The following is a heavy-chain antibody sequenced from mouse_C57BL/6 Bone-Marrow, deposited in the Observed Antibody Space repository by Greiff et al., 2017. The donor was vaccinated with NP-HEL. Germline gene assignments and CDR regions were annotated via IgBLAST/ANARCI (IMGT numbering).Heavy chain of an antibody. Sequence: VQLQQSGAELVRPGASVKLSCTASGFNIKDDYMHWVKQRPEQGLEWIGWIDPENGDTEYASKFQGKATITADTSSNTAYLQLSSLTSEDTAVYYCTTYYSNYDYAMDYWGQGTSVTGSS. J-gene: IGHJ4*01. CDR3: TTYYSNYDYAMDY. V-gene: IGHV14-4*01. CDR2: IDPENGDT. D-gene: IGHD2-5*01. CDR1: GFNIKDDY.